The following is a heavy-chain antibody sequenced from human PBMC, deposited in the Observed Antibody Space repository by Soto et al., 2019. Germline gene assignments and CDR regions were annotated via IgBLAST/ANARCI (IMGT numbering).Heavy chain of an antibody. Sequence: EVQLVESGGGLVQPGGSLRLTCAASGFPFSIYSMNWVRQAPGKGLEWSSYITSDTNTIKYAHSVKGRFTISRDNAKNLVYLQMNSLRDEDTAVYFCARSVEGHFDYWGQGTVVTVSS. J-gene: IGHJ4*02. CDR2: ITSDTNTI. CDR3: ARSVEGHFDY. V-gene: IGHV3-48*02. CDR1: GFPFSIYS. D-gene: IGHD6-19*01.